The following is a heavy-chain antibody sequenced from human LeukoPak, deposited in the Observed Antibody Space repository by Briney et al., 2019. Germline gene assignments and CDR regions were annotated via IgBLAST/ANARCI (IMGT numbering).Heavy chain of an antibody. CDR3: ARSSSTYSYDTSSHY. D-gene: IGHD3-22*01. V-gene: IGHV3-48*01. Sequence: GGSLRLAWSAAGATVSSYRMSWGRQGPGKEMEWGSYISGDGTNIYYAESVEGRFNITRDKANNSRCLQMNRLRGGERAVYYCARSSSTYSYDTSSHYCGQGPLVTVSS. CDR1: GATVSSYR. CDR2: ISGDGTNI. J-gene: IGHJ1*01.